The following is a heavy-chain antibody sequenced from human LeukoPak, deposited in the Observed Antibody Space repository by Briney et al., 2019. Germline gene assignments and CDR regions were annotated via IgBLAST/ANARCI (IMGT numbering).Heavy chain of an antibody. CDR3: AKDSGFSSSWQLGY. CDR1: GDSISTSYW. D-gene: IGHD6-13*01. CDR2: INHRGNT. J-gene: IGHJ4*02. Sequence: SGTLSLTCAVSGDSISTSYWWTWVRQPPGRGLEWIGEINHRGNTNYHPSLKSRVTISVDNSKNQFSLKLTSVTAADTAVYYCAKDSGFSSSWQLGYWGQGTQVTVSS. V-gene: IGHV4-4*02.